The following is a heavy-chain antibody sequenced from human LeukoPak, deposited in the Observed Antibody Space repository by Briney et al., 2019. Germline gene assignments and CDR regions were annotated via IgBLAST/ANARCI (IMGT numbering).Heavy chain of an antibody. V-gene: IGHV3-23*01. CDR2: ISGSGGST. D-gene: IGHD3-22*01. Sequence: GGSLRLSCAASGFTFSSYAMSWVRQAPGKGLEWVSAISGSGGSTYYADSVKGRFTISRDNSNNTLYLQMNSLRAEDTAVYYCAKSITMIVVVIPPFDYWGQGTLVTVSS. CDR3: AKSITMIVVVIPPFDY. CDR1: GFTFSSYA. J-gene: IGHJ4*02.